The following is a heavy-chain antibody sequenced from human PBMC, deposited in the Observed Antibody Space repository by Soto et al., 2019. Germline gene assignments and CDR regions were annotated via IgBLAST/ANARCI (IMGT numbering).Heavy chain of an antibody. J-gene: IGHJ3*02. CDR2: IYYSGST. CDR3: ARVLKYCSSTSCHDAFDI. CDR1: GGSISSGGYY. D-gene: IGHD2-2*01. V-gene: IGHV4-31*03. Sequence: SETLSLTCTVSGGSISSGGYYWSCIRQHPGKGLEWIGYIYYSGSTYYNPSLKSRVTISVDTSKNQFSLKLSSVTAADTAVYYCARVLKYCSSTSCHDAFDIWGQGTMVTVSS.